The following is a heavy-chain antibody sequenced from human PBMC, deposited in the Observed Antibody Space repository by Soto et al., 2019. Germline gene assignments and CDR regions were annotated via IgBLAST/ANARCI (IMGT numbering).Heavy chain of an antibody. CDR2: IFDSGST. J-gene: IGHJ4*02. V-gene: IGHV4-59*01. D-gene: IGHD4-17*01. CDR1: GGSISSYY. CDR3: AREGLYGVFDY. Sequence: SETLSLTCTVSGGSISSYYWSWIRQPPGKGLEWIGYIFDSGSTNYNPSLKSRVTMSVDTSKNQFSLKVSSVTAADTAVYYCAREGLYGVFDYWGQATLVTVSS.